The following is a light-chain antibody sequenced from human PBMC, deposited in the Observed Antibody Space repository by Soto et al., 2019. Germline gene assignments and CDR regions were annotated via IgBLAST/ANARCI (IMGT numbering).Light chain of an antibody. Sequence: QSVLTQPPSASGTPGQRVTISCSGSSANVGSHTVNWYQQVPGTAPKLLIYDNNPRPSGVPDRFSGSKSATSASLAISGLQSDDEADYYCAAWDDSLNGVFGGGTQLTVL. CDR2: DNN. CDR1: SANVGSHT. CDR3: AAWDDSLNGV. V-gene: IGLV1-44*01. J-gene: IGLJ2*01.